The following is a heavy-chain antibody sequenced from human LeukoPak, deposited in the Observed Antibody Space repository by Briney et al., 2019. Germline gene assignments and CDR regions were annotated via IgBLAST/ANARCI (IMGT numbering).Heavy chain of an antibody. J-gene: IGHJ6*02. D-gene: IGHD3-10*01. V-gene: IGHV5-10-1*01. Sequence: GESLQISCKGSGYSFTSYWISGVRQLPGKGVEWMGRIDPSDSYTNYSPSFQGHVTISADKSISTAYLQWSSLKASDTAMYYCARPGEGVSHGMDVWGQGTTVTVSS. CDR3: ARPGEGVSHGMDV. CDR2: IDPSDSYT. CDR1: GYSFTSYW.